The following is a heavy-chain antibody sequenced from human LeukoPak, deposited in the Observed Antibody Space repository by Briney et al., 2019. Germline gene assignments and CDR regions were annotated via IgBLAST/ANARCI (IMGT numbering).Heavy chain of an antibody. CDR2: ISGSGETT. Sequence: GGSLRLSCAASGFTFSTYAMSWVRQAPGKGLEWVSAISGSGETTYYADSVKGRFTISRDNDKSSLYLEMSGLRDEDTAVYYCADPPSDYWGQGTLVAVSS. CDR3: ADPPSDY. J-gene: IGHJ4*02. CDR1: GFTFSTYA. V-gene: IGHV3-23*01.